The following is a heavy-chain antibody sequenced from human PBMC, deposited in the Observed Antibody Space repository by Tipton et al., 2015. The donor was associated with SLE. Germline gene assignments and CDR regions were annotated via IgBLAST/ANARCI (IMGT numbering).Heavy chain of an antibody. J-gene: IGHJ2*01. D-gene: IGHD3-10*01. CDR3: ARTPGGVQGQIGWYFDL. CDR1: GGSISNFY. CDR2: IYSSGST. Sequence: TLSLTCTVSGGSISNFYYSWIRQPPGRGLEWIGYIYSSGSTAYNPSLKSRVTISVDTSKNQFSLKLSSVTAADTAVYYCARTPGGVQGQIGWYFDLWGRGTLVTVSS. V-gene: IGHV4-59*01.